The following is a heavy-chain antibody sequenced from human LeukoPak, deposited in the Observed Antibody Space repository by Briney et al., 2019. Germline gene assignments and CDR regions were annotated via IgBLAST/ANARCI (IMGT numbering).Heavy chain of an antibody. Sequence: PGESLRLSCAASGFTVSSNYMSWVRQAPGKGLEWVSVIYSGGSTYYADSVKGRFTIPRDNSKNTLYLQMNSLRAEDTAVYYCFVRIAVAAKGGTDFDYWGQGTLVTVSS. CDR3: FVRIAVAAKGGTDFDY. J-gene: IGHJ4*02. CDR2: IYSGGST. CDR1: GFTVSSNY. D-gene: IGHD6-19*01. V-gene: IGHV3-53*01.